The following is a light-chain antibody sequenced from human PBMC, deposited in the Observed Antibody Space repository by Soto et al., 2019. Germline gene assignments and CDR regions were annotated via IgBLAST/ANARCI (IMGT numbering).Light chain of an antibody. CDR1: QSVRSN. V-gene: IGKV3-15*01. J-gene: IGKJ4*01. Sequence: ESVLTQSPDTLSLSPGERATLSCGASQSVRSNFLAWYQQGPCHAPGLLIFVSATTATGTPASFSCSGSGTEFAFTISSRQSEDAAVYYCQQYNDLVTFGGGTKVDIK. CDR3: QQYNDLVT. CDR2: VSA.